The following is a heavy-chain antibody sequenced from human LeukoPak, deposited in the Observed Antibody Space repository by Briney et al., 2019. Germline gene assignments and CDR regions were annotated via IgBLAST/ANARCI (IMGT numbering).Heavy chain of an antibody. CDR3: ERVRPRRATVVTPKLWGYFDY. D-gene: IGHD4-23*01. CDR2: INHSGST. J-gene: IGHJ4*02. CDR1: GGSFSGYY. Sequence: SETLSLTCAVYGGSFSGYYWSWIRQPPGKGLEWIGEINHSGSTNYNPSLKSRVTISVDTSKNQFSLKLSSVTAADTAVYYCERVRPRRATVVTPKLWGYFDYWGQGTLVTVSS. V-gene: IGHV4-34*01.